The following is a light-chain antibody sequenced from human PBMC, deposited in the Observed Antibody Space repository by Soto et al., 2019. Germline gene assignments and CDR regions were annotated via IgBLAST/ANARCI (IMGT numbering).Light chain of an antibody. CDR2: GAS. CDR1: QSISTY. Sequence: DIPMTQSPSSLSASVGDRVTITCRASQSISTYLNWYQEKPGKAPKVLIYGASSLQSGVPSRFSGSGSGTDFTLTISSLQPEDFAAYYCQQSYSTPFTFGPGTKVEI. CDR3: QQSYSTPFT. J-gene: IGKJ3*01. V-gene: IGKV1-39*01.